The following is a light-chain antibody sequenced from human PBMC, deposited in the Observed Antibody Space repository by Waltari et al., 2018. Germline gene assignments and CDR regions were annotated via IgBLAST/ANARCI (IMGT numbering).Light chain of an antibody. CDR2: VNSDGSH. V-gene: IGLV4-69*01. J-gene: IGLJ3*02. CDR1: SGHSSNV. Sequence: QLVLTQSPSASASLGASVKLTCTLSSGHSSNVIAWLQQQPEKGPRYLMRVNSDGSHSRGDEIPDRFSGSSSEAERYLTISSLQSEDEADYYCQTGGHGTWVFGGGTKLTVL. CDR3: QTGGHGTWV.